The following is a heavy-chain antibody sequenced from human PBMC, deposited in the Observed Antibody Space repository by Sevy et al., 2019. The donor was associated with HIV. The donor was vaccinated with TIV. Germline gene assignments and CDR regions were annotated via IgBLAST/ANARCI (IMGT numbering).Heavy chain of an antibody. V-gene: IGHV3-49*03. J-gene: IGHJ4*02. CDR2: LRKKAHGGAI. CDR3: SFFSNEEGRDF. Sequence: QLGGSLRLSCIASGVTFGDYSMSWFRQVPGKGPKWVGFLRKKAHGGAIEYAASVKGRFIISRDDSRNIAYLQMDSLKIEDTAVYHCSFFSNEEGRDFWGRGTLVTVSS. D-gene: IGHD1-1*01. CDR1: GVTFGDYS.